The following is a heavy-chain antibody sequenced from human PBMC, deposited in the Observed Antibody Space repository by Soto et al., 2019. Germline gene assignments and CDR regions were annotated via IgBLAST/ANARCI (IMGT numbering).Heavy chain of an antibody. V-gene: IGHV4-34*01. CDR3: AREGNSGPYYYYGMDV. J-gene: IGHJ6*02. D-gene: IGHD4-4*01. CDR2: INHSGSA. Sequence: SETLSLTCDVYGGSFSGYIWTWIRQTPGKGLQWIGQINHSGSANYNPSLKSRVTISVDTSKNQFSLKLISVTAADTAVYYCAREGNSGPYYYYGMDVWGQGTTVPVSS. CDR1: GGSFSGYI.